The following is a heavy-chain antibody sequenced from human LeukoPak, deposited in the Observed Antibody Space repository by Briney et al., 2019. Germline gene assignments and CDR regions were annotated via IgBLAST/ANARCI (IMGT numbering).Heavy chain of an antibody. CDR1: GGSISSGDYY. J-gene: IGHJ4*02. CDR2: IYYSGST. D-gene: IGHD3-3*01. Sequence: SGTLSLTCTVSGGSISSGDYYWSWIRQPPGKGLEWIGYIYYSGSTYYNPSLKSRVTISVDTSKNQFSLKLSSVTAADTAVYYCARSGYDSQDYFDYWGQGTLVTVSS. CDR3: ARSGYDSQDYFDY. V-gene: IGHV4-30-4*01.